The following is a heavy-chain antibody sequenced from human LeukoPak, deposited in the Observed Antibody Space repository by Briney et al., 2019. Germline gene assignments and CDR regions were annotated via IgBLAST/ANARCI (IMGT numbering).Heavy chain of an antibody. Sequence: SESLSLTCTVSGASISSYCWGWVRQPPGKGMGWIGYIFYTGSTNYTPSLKSRVTIAVATSNKQFPLKLSSVTAADTAVYYCARSNGRDGYNFGYWGQGTLVTVSS. CDR1: GASISSYC. CDR3: ARSNGRDGYNFGY. D-gene: IGHD5-24*01. CDR2: IFYTGST. V-gene: IGHV4-59*08. J-gene: IGHJ4*02.